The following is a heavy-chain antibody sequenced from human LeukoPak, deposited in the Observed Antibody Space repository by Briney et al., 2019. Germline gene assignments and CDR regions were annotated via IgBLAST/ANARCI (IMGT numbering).Heavy chain of an antibody. CDR3: ARGLYYDILTGYKYYFDY. CDR2: IWYDGSNK. Sequence: HPGGSLRLSCAASGFTFSRYGMRWVRQAPGKGLEWVAVIWYDGSNKYYADSVKGRFTISRDNSKNTLYLQMNSLRAEDTAVYYCARGLYYDILTGYKYYFDYWGQGTLVTVSS. CDR1: GFTFSRYG. D-gene: IGHD3-9*01. V-gene: IGHV3-33*01. J-gene: IGHJ4*02.